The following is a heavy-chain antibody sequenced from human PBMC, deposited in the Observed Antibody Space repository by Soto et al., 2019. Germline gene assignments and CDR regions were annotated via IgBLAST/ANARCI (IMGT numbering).Heavy chain of an antibody. CDR2: ISAYNGNT. J-gene: IGHJ4*02. D-gene: IGHD3-22*01. CDR3: ARDSTGYDSSGYYLCY. Sequence: QVPLVQSGAEVKKPGASVKVSCKASGYTFTSYGISWVRQAPGQGLEWMGWISAYNGNTNYAQKLQGRDTMTTDTSTSTSYMALRSLRSDDTAVYYCARDSTGYDSSGYYLCYWGQGTLVTVSS. CDR1: GYTFTSYG. V-gene: IGHV1-18*01.